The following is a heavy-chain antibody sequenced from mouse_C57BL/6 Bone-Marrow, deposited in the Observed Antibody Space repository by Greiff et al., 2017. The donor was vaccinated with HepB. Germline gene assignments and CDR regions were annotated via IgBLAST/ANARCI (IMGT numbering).Heavy chain of an antibody. CDR1: GYTFTSYW. Sequence: QVQLQQPGAELVKPGASVKLSCKASGYTFTSYWMHWVKQRPGQGLEWIGMIHPNSGSTNYNEKFKSKATLTVDKSSSTAYMQLSSLTSEDSAVYYCARRFYYDYDGFAYWGQGTLVTVSA. J-gene: IGHJ3*01. V-gene: IGHV1-64*01. D-gene: IGHD2-4*01. CDR2: IHPNSGST. CDR3: ARRFYYDYDGFAY.